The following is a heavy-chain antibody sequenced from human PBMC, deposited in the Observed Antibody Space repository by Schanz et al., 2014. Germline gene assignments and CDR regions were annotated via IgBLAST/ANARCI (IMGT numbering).Heavy chain of an antibody. CDR3: ASGGGVVGAYFDY. CDR2: IDPNGGAT. V-gene: IGHV1-2*02. D-gene: IGHD1-26*01. J-gene: IGHJ4*02. Sequence: QVQLVQSGAEVKKPGASVKVSCKASGYTFIDYYMHWVRQAPGQGLEWVGWIDPNGGATNHARMLQGRVTMTRDTSISTAYMDLRRLRSDDTAVYFCASGGGVVGAYFDYWGQGTLVTVSS. CDR1: GYTFIDYY.